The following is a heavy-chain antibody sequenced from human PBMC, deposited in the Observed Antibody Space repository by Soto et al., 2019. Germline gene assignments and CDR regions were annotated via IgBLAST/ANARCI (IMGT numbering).Heavy chain of an antibody. CDR2: ICYRGIT. V-gene: IGHV4-59*12. Sequence: PSETLSLTCTVSGGSISSYYWSWIRQPPGKGLEWIGYICYRGITNYNPSLKSRVTISVDTSNNQFSLKLSSVSAADTAVYYFAWVYCRITIFGVVRTGYMDVWGKGTTVTVSS. CDR1: GGSISSYY. J-gene: IGHJ6*03. CDR3: AWVYCRITIFGVVRTGYMDV. D-gene: IGHD3-3*01.